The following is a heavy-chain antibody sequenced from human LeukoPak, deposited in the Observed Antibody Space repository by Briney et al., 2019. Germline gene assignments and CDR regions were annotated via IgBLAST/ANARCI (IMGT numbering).Heavy chain of an antibody. CDR2: IYTSGST. V-gene: IGHV4-4*07. D-gene: IGHD3-10*01. J-gene: IGHJ4*02. CDR1: GGSTSSYC. CDR3: ARLDYGSGSYYFY. Sequence: SETLSLTCTVSGGSTSSYCWSWIRQPAGKGLEWIGRIYTSGSTNYNPSLKSRVTMSVDTSKNQFSLKLSSVTAADTAVYYCARLDYGSGSYYFYWGQGTLVTVSS.